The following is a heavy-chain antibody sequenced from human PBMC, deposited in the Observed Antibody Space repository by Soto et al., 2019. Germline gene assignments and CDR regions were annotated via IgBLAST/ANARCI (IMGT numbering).Heavy chain of an antibody. CDR3: AKDGAPLVPRGYSTRGDGWFDP. D-gene: IGHD4-17*01. CDR1: GFTFSSHV. J-gene: IGHJ5*02. Sequence: EVQLLESGGGLVQPGGSLRLSCAASGFTFSSHVMSWVRQAPGKGLEWVSAASARNSNTYYADSVNGRFTISRDHSKSTVCLPLGSLRVEDTDVFHCAKDGAPLVPRGYSTRGDGWFDPWGQGTLVVVSA. CDR2: ASARNSNT. V-gene: IGHV3-23*01.